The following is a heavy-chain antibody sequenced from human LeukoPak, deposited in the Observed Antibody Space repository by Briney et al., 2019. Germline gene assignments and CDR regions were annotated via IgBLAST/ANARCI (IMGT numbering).Heavy chain of an antibody. V-gene: IGHV3-30-3*01. D-gene: IGHD3-22*01. Sequence: GGSLRLSCAASGFTFSSYAMHWVRQAPGKGLEWVAVISYDGSNKYYADSVKGRFTISRDNSKNTLYLQMNSLRAEDTAVYYCAREVTMIVVVTPFPMDVWGQGTTVTVSS. CDR2: ISYDGSNK. CDR3: AREVTMIVVVTPFPMDV. CDR1: GFTFSSYA. J-gene: IGHJ6*02.